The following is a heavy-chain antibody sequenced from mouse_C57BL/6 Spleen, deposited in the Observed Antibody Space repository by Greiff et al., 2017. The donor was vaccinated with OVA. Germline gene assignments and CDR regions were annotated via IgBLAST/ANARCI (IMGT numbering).Heavy chain of an antibody. CDR3: ARGGNYYGSPSIDY. V-gene: IGHV1-26*01. D-gene: IGHD1-1*01. J-gene: IGHJ4*01. Sequence: VQLKQSGPELVKPGASVKISCKASGYTFTDYYMNWVKQSHGKSLEWIGDINPNNGGTSYNQKFKGKATLTVDKSSSTAYMELRSLTSEDSAVYYCARGGNYYGSPSIDYWGQGTSVTVSS. CDR1: GYTFTDYY. CDR2: INPNNGGT.